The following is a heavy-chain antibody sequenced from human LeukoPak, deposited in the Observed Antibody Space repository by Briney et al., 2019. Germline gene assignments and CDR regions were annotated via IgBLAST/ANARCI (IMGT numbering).Heavy chain of an antibody. CDR2: IYHSGST. V-gene: IGHV4-38-2*02. Sequence: PSEILSLTCTVSGYSISSGYYWGWIRQHPGKGLEWIGSIYHSGSTYYNPSLKSRVTISVDTSKNQFSLKLSSVTAADTAVYYCARVPWGSGWVDYWGQGTLVTVSS. CDR1: GYSISSGYY. D-gene: IGHD6-19*01. J-gene: IGHJ4*02. CDR3: ARVPWGSGWVDY.